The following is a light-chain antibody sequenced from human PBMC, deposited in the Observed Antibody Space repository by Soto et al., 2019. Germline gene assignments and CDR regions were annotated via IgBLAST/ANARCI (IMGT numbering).Light chain of an antibody. Sequence: EIVMTQSPATLSVSPGDSATHSCRASQSLDQILAWYQQKAGQAPRLLIYGASTRATGIPARFSGSGSGTEFPLTISSLQSEDFAVYYCQQYKSWPPFTFGQGTRLEI. J-gene: IGKJ5*01. V-gene: IGKV3-15*01. CDR3: QQYKSWPPFT. CDR1: QSLDQI. CDR2: GAS.